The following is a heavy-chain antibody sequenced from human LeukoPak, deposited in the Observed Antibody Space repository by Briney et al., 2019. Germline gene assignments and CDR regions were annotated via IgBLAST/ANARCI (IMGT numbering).Heavy chain of an antibody. CDR2: INPSGGST. D-gene: IGHD3-10*01. CDR1: GYTFTSYY. Sequence: ASVKVSCKASGYTFTSYYMHWVRQAPGQGLEWMGIINPSGGSTSYAKKFQGRVTMTRDTSTSTVYMELSSLRFEATAVYYCARDRGDNFDYWGQGTLVTVSS. CDR3: ARDRGDNFDY. V-gene: IGHV1-46*01. J-gene: IGHJ4*02.